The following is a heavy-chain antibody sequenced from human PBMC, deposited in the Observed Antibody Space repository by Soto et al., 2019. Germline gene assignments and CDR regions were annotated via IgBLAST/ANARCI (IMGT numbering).Heavy chain of an antibody. D-gene: IGHD2-2*01. CDR3: ARERTSAIRGMDV. CDR1: GFTFSSYF. CDR2: ISYDGSNK. Sequence: VQLVESGGGVVQPGRSLRLSCAASGFTFSSYFMHWVRQAPGKGLEWVAAISYDGSNKFYADSVKGRFTISRDNSKNTLYVQMSSLRAEDTAVYFCARERTSAIRGMDVWGQGTTVTVSS. J-gene: IGHJ6*02. V-gene: IGHV3-30-3*01.